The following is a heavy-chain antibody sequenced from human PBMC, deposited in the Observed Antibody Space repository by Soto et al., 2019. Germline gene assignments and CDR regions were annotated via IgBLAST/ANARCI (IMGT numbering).Heavy chain of an antibody. V-gene: IGHV1-69*12. Sequence: QVQLVQSGAEVKKPGSSVKVSCKASGGTFSSYAISWVRQAPGQGLEWMGGIIPIFGTANHAQKFQGRVTITADESTSTAYMELSSLRSEHTAVYYCAGPPELTRIDSYYGMAVWGQGTTVTVSS. J-gene: IGHJ6*02. CDR2: IIPIFGTA. CDR3: AGPPELTRIDSYYGMAV. CDR1: GGTFSSYA. D-gene: IGHD1-7*01.